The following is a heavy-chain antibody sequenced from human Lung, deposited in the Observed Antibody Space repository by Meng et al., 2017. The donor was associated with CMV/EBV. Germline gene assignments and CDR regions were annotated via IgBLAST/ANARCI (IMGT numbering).Heavy chain of an antibody. V-gene: IGHV3-23*01. D-gene: IGHD2-2*01. CDR3: AKAVPEGYYYGMDV. J-gene: IGHJ6*02. CDR2: ISGSGGST. Sequence: GESLKILCAASGFTFSSHAMSRVRPAPGKGLEWVSAISGSGGSTYYADSVKGRFTISRDNSKNTLYPQMNSLRAEDTAVYYCAKAVPEGYYYGMDVWGQGTXVTVSS. CDR1: GFTFSSHA.